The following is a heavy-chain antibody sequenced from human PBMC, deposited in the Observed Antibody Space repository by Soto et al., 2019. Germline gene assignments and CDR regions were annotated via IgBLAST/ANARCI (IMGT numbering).Heavy chain of an antibody. D-gene: IGHD3-3*01. CDR3: ASSPPKDFWSGYYARREEDYYYYYMDV. Sequence: SETLSLTCTVSGGSISSYYWSWIRQPPGKGLEWIGYIYYSGSTNYNPSLKSRVTISVDTAKSQFSLKLSSVTAADTAVYYCASSPPKDFWSGYYARREEDYYYYYMDVWGKGTTVTVSS. CDR1: GGSISSYY. CDR2: IYYSGST. V-gene: IGHV4-59*08. J-gene: IGHJ6*03.